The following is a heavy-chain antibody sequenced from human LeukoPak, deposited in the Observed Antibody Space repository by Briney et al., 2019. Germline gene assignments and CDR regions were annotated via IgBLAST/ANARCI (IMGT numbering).Heavy chain of an antibody. Sequence: GGSLRLSCAASGFTFSSYGMHWVRQAPGKGLEWVAVIWYDGSNKYYADSVKGRFTISRDNSKNTLYLQMNSLRAEDTAVYYCARLRAAMVTYFDYWGQGTLVTVSS. CDR2: IWYDGSNK. CDR1: GFTFSSYG. V-gene: IGHV3-33*01. CDR3: ARLRAAMVTYFDY. D-gene: IGHD5-18*01. J-gene: IGHJ4*02.